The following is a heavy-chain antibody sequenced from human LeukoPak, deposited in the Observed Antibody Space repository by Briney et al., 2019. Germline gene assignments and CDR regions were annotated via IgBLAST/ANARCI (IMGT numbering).Heavy chain of an antibody. V-gene: IGHV1-2*02. CDR1: GYVFTGYY. CDR2: INPNSGGT. J-gene: IGHJ5*02. Sequence: ASLKVSCKASGYVFTGYYMHWVRQAPGQGLEWMGWINPNSGGTNYAQKFQGRVTMTRDTSISTAYMELSRLRSDDTAMYYCARDLYGSGSSPTGFDPWGQGTLVTVSS. D-gene: IGHD3-10*01. CDR3: ARDLYGSGSSPTGFDP.